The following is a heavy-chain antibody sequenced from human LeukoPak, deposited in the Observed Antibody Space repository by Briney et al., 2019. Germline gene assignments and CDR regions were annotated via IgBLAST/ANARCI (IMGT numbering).Heavy chain of an antibody. D-gene: IGHD1-26*01. V-gene: IGHV3-21*01. CDR2: ISSSSSYI. CDR3: VRGSVEWELLTPNFDY. J-gene: IGHJ4*02. CDR1: GFTFSSYS. Sequence: PGGSLGLSCAASGFTFSSYSMNWVRQAPGKGLEWVSSISSSSSYIYYADSVKGRFTISRDNAKNSLYLQMNSLRAEDTAVYYCVRGSVEWELLTPNFDYWGQGTLVTVSS.